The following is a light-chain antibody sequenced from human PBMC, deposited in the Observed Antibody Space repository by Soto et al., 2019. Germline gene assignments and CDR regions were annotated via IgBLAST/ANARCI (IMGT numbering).Light chain of an antibody. Sequence: EIVLTQSPGTLSLSPGERATLSCRASQSVSSNYLAWYQQKPGQAPWPLIYGASSMATGIPDRFSGSGAGTDFTLTISRLESEDFALYYCQQYGSSPWTFGQGTKVEIK. CDR1: QSVSSNY. CDR3: QQYGSSPWT. V-gene: IGKV3-20*01. J-gene: IGKJ1*01. CDR2: GAS.